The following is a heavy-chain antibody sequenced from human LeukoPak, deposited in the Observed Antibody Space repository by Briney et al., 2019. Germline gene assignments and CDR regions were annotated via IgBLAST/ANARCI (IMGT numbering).Heavy chain of an antibody. D-gene: IGHD3-10*01. Sequence: GGSLRLSCAASGFTFSNAWMSWVRQAPGKGLEWVGRIKSKTDGGTTDYAAPVKGRFTISRDNAKNSLYLQMNSLRAEDTAVYYCARATRNTMVRGAPGYFDYWGQGTLVTVSS. CDR2: IKSKTDGGTT. CDR1: GFTFSNAW. J-gene: IGHJ4*02. V-gene: IGHV3-15*01. CDR3: ARATRNTMVRGAPGYFDY.